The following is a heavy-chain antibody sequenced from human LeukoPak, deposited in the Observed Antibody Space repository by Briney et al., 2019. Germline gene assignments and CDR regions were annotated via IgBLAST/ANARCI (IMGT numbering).Heavy chain of an antibody. J-gene: IGHJ6*02. Sequence: LRLSCAASGFTFSSYSMNWVRQAPGKGLEWIGYIYYSGSTYYNPSLKSRVTISVDTSKNQFSLKLSSVTAADTAVYYCARDHCSGGSCHRPHYYYYYYGMDVWGQGTTVTVSS. CDR3: ARDHCSGGSCHRPHYYYYYYGMDV. CDR1: GFTFSSYS. CDR2: IYYSGST. D-gene: IGHD2-15*01. V-gene: IGHV4-30-4*08.